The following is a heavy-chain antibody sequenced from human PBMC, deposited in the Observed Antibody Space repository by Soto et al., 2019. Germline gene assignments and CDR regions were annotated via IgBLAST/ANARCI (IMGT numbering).Heavy chain of an antibody. CDR3: AIEGGSEALQAAYNWCYT. D-gene: IGHD2-15*01. J-gene: IGHJ5*02. Sequence: QVQLVQSGAEVKKPGASVKVSCKASGYTFTDYHIHWVRQAPGQGLEFMGWINANNGGAGSAQQCQASDTVTRDTTITTVYMEMSNLSSDDTTVYYCAIEGGSEALQAAYNWCYTGGQGTLVTVSS. CDR1: GYTFTDYH. V-gene: IGHV1-2*02. CDR2: INANNGGA.